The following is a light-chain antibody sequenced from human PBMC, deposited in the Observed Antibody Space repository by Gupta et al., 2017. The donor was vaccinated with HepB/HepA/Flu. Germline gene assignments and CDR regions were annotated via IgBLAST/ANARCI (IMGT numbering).Light chain of an antibody. Sequence: EIVFTQSPATLSLSPGERATLSCRASQSVSSYLAWYQQKPGQAPRLLIYDASNRATGIPARFSGSGSVTDFTLTISSLEREDFAVYYCQQRSNWPLTFGGGTKVEIK. CDR3: QQRSNWPLT. J-gene: IGKJ4*01. CDR2: DAS. CDR1: QSVSSY. V-gene: IGKV3-11*01.